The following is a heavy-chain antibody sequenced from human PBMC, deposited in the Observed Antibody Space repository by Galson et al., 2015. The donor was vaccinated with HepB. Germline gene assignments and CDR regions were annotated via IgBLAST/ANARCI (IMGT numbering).Heavy chain of an antibody. V-gene: IGHV2-5*02. CDR2: TYWDGDR. Sequence: PALVKPTQTLTLTCTFSGFSLSTSGVGVGWIRQPPGKALEWLTVTYWDGDRHYSPSLESRLTITKDTSKNQVVLTMTNLDPVDTATYYCARYSPFDYWGPGTLVTVSS. CDR3: ARYSPFDY. J-gene: IGHJ4*02. CDR1: GFSLSTSGVG. D-gene: IGHD4-11*01.